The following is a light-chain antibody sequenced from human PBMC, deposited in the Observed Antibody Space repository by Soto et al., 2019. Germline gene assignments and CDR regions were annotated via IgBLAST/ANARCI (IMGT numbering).Light chain of an antibody. CDR3: QQRNNWPAIT. Sequence: LTQRPVALSGSPGEIGALPCRASQRFRGLLAWYKQKPGQAARLLIYDAYNRATGVPVRFSGSGSRTVFTHTIRSLEPEDSAVYHCQQRNNWPAITYGQGTRLEIK. CDR1: QRFRGL. V-gene: IGKV3-11*01. J-gene: IGKJ5*01. CDR2: DAY.